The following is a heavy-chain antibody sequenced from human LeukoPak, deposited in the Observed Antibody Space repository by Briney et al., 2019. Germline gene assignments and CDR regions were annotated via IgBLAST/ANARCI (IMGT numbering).Heavy chain of an antibody. CDR1: GDFVSTSSAA. Sequence: SQTLSLTCAISGDFVSTSSAAWNWIRQSPSRGLEWLGRTYYRSKWYNDFALSVKRRIIINPDTSKNQFSLQLNSVTPKDTAVYYCARDGSYFDVWGQGILVTVSS. CDR2: TYYRSKWYN. V-gene: IGHV6-1*01. J-gene: IGHJ4*02. CDR3: ARDGSYFDV.